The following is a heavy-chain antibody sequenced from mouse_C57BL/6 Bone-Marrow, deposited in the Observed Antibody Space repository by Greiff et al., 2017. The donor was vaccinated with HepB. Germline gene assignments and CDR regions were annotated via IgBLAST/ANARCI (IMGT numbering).Heavy chain of an antibody. CDR3: ARDCGYDEGYAMDY. CDR2: ISYDGSN. V-gene: IGHV3-6*01. D-gene: IGHD2-2*01. J-gene: IGHJ4*01. CDR1: GYSITSGYY. Sequence: EVKLQESGPGLVKPSQSLSLTCSVTGYSITSGYYWNWIRQFPGNKLEWMGYISYDGSNNYNPSLKNRISITRDTSKNQFFLKLNSVTTEDTATYYCARDCGYDEGYAMDYWGQGTSVTVSS.